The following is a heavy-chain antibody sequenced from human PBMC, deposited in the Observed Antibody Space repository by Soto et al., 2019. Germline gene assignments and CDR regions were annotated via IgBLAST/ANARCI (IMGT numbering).Heavy chain of an antibody. V-gene: IGHV1-18*01. J-gene: IGHJ6*02. CDR3: ARQGSWPYYYYGLDV. CDR2: IGTYNGDT. D-gene: IGHD1-26*01. Sequence: QVQLVQSGPEVKKPGASGRVSSEASGYTFPPSGISWVRQAPGKGLEWMGWIGTYNGDTNSAQKFQGRVTMTADTSTGTVYMELMSLKSDDTAVYYCARQGSWPYYYYGLDVWGQGTTVTVSS. CDR1: GYTFPPSG.